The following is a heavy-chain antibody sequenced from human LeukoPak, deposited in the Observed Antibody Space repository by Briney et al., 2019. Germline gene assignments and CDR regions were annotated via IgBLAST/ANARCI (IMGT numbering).Heavy chain of an antibody. V-gene: IGHV4-59*08. Sequence: PSETLSLTCAVSGGSISSYYWSWIRQPPGKGLEWIGFFYYSGSTNYNPSLKSRVTISVDTSKNQFSLRLDSVTAADTAVYFCARIDSGWYRLFDPWGQGILVTVSS. CDR3: ARIDSGWYRLFDP. D-gene: IGHD6-19*01. CDR2: FYYSGST. CDR1: GGSISSYY. J-gene: IGHJ5*02.